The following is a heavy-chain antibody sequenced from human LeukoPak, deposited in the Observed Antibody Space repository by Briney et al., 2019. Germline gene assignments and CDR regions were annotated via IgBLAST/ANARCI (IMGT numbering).Heavy chain of an antibody. V-gene: IGHV1-18*01. D-gene: IGHD4-23*01. CDR1: GYTFTSYG. J-gene: IGHJ4*02. CDR2: ISGYNGGT. CDR3: ARGDYGGGFDY. Sequence: ASVKVSCKASGYTFTSYGITWVRQAPGQGLEWMGWISGYNGGTKYAQKVQGRVTVTTDTSTSTAYMELRSLSLDDTAVYYCARGDYGGGFDYWGQGTLVTVSS.